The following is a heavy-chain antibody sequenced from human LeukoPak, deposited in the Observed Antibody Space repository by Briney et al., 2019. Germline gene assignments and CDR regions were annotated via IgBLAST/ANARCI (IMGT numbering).Heavy chain of an antibody. CDR1: GYTFTGYY. Sequence: GSVKVSCKASGYTFTGYYMHWVRQAPGQGLEWMGWINPNNGGANYAQNLKGRVTMTRDTAKSTAYMELSRLRSDDTAVYSCVRGTAYYFDYWGQGTLVTVS. D-gene: IGHD1-14*01. CDR3: VRGTAYYFDY. V-gene: IGHV1-2*02. J-gene: IGHJ4*02. CDR2: INPNNGGA.